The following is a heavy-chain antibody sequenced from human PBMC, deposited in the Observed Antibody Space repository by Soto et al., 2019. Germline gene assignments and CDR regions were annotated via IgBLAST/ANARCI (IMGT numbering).Heavy chain of an antibody. D-gene: IGHD1-1*01. V-gene: IGHV4-4*07. CDR2: IYASGST. Sequence: PSETLSLTCSVSGGSISPYYWSWIRQPAGKGLEWIGRIYASGSTNYNPSLKSRVTMSVATSKNQFSLELTSVTAADTATYYCARGGMVIIPTATAFDYWGQGTLFTVSS. J-gene: IGHJ4*02. CDR1: GGSISPYY. CDR3: ARGGMVIIPTATAFDY.